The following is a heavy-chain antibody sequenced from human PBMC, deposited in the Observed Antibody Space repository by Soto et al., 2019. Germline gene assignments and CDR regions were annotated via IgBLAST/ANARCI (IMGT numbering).Heavy chain of an antibody. V-gene: IGHV1-69*08. D-gene: IGHD3-10*01. CDR1: GGTFSSYT. J-gene: IGHJ4*02. Sequence: QVQLVQSGAEVKKPGSSVKVSCKASGGTFSSYTISWVRQAPGQGLEWMGRIIPILGIANYAQKFQGRVTITADKSTSTAYMELSSLRSEDTAVDYGAREKSMVRGAPGSYWGQGTLVTVSS. CDR3: AREKSMVRGAPGSY. CDR2: IIPILGIA.